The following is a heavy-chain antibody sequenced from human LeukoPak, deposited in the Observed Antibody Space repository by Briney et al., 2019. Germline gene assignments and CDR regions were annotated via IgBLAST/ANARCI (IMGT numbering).Heavy chain of an antibody. Sequence: GGTLRLSCAPSGFAFSDYYMSCIRQAPGKGVEWWSGISSSGSTIYYADSVKGRFTISRDNAKNSLYLQMNSLRAEDTAVYYCARAASSSWTDFASWGQGTLVTVSS. CDR2: ISSSGSTI. CDR1: GFAFSDYY. V-gene: IGHV3-11*01. CDR3: ARAASSSWTDFAS. D-gene: IGHD6-13*01. J-gene: IGHJ4*02.